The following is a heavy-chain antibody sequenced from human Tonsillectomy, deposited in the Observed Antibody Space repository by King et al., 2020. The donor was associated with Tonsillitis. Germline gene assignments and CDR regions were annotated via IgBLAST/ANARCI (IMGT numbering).Heavy chain of an antibody. Sequence: VQLVESGGGVVQPGRSLRLSCAASGFTFSSYGMHWVRQAPGKGLEWVAVISYDGSNKYYADSVKGRFTISRDNSKNTLYLQMNSLRSEDTAVYSCAKGKHSGGYYRGDYWGQGTLVTVSS. CDR1: GFTFSSYG. D-gene: IGHD1-26*01. CDR3: AKGKHSGGYYRGDY. V-gene: IGHV3-30*18. CDR2: ISYDGSNK. J-gene: IGHJ4*02.